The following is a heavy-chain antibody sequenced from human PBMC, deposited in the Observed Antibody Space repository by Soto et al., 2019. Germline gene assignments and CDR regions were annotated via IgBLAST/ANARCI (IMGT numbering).Heavy chain of an antibody. V-gene: IGHV3-23*01. D-gene: IGHD3-10*01. CDR3: AKALWFGESYGMDV. CDR2: ISGSGGST. Sequence: GGSLRLSCAASGFTFSSYAMSWVRQAPGKGLEWVSAISGSGGSTYYADSVKGRFTISRDNSKNTLYLQMNSLRAEDTAVYYCAKALWFGESYGMDVWGQGTTVTVSS. J-gene: IGHJ6*02. CDR1: GFTFSSYA.